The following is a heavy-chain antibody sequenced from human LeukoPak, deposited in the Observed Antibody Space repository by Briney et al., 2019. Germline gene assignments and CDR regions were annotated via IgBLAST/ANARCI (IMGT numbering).Heavy chain of an antibody. Sequence: GGSLRLSCAASGFTFSSYAIAWVRQAPGKGLELVSAILNSGASTYYADSVRGRFTVSRDNSKNTLFLQMDSLRAEDTAVCYCAGDVPRSGWAFDYWGQGTLVTVPS. CDR3: AGDVPRSGWAFDY. J-gene: IGHJ4*02. CDR1: GFTFSSYA. V-gene: IGHV3-23*01. CDR2: ILNSGAST. D-gene: IGHD6-19*01.